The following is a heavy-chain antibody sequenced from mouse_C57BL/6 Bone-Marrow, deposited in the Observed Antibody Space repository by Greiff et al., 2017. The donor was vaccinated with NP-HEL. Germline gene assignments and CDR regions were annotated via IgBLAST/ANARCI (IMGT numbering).Heavy chain of an antibody. Sequence: VKLMESGPGLVAPSQSLSITCTVSGFSLTSYGVDWVRQPPGKGLEWLGVIWGGGSTNYNSALMSRLSISKDNSKSQVFLKMNSLQPDDTAMYYCRTTVVATNWYFDVWGTGTTVTVSS. V-gene: IGHV2-9*01. CDR2: IWGGGST. J-gene: IGHJ1*03. D-gene: IGHD1-1*01. CDR3: RTTVVATNWYFDV. CDR1: GFSLTSYG.